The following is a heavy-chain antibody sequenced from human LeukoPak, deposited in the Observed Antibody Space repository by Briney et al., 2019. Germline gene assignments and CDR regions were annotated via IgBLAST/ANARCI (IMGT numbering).Heavy chain of an antibody. D-gene: IGHD5-18*01. CDR1: GLTFSSYY. Sequence: GGSLRLSCAASGLTFSSYYMSWIRQAPGKGLEWVSYISSSSSYTNYADSVKGRFTISRDNAKNSLYLQMDSLRAEDTAVYYCALCTATGRYVDFGGRGKLVTVSS. V-gene: IGHV3-11*03. CDR2: ISSSSSYT. J-gene: IGHJ4*02. CDR3: ALCTATGRYVDF.